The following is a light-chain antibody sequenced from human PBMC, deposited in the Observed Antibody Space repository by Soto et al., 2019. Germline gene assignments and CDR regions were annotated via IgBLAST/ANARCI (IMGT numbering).Light chain of an antibody. Sequence: DFVMTQAPDSLAVSLGERATINCKSSQTVLYNSNNKSHLGWFQQKPGHPPKLLIYGASTRASGVPDRFSGSGSGTDFTLTISSLQAEDVAVYYCQQYYSIPFTFGQGTKLEIK. CDR2: GAS. CDR1: QTVLYNSNNKSH. J-gene: IGKJ2*01. CDR3: QQYYSIPFT. V-gene: IGKV4-1*01.